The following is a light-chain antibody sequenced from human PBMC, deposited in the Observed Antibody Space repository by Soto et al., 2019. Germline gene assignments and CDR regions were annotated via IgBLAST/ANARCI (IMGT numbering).Light chain of an antibody. CDR2: EVS. CDR1: SSDVADYKY. CDR3: SSYTRSTTLL. Sequence: QSALTQPASVSGSPGQSITISCAGTSSDVADYKYVSWYQQHPGKAPKLMIYEVSHRPSGVSHRFSGSKSGNTASLTISALQPEDEADYYCSSYTRSTTLLFGGGTKVTVL. V-gene: IGLV2-14*01. J-gene: IGLJ2*01.